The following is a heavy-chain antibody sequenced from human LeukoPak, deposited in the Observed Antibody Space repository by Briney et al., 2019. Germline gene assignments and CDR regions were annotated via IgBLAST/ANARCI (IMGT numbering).Heavy chain of an antibody. CDR2: IYYSGST. J-gene: IGHJ4*02. Sequence: SETLSLTCTVSGVSISSYYWSWLRQPPGKGLEWVGHIYYSGSTNYNASLKSRVTISVDTSKNHFSLKLSSVTAADTAVYYCASSFLAGYSALDDWGQGTLVTVSS. V-gene: IGHV4-59*08. D-gene: IGHD3-9*01. CDR3: ASSFLAGYSALDD. CDR1: GVSISSYY.